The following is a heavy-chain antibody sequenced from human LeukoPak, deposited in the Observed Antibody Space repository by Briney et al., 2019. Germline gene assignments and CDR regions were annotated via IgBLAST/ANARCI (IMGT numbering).Heavy chain of an antibody. CDR3: ARDTNDDSSGSPFDP. D-gene: IGHD3-22*01. CDR2: IYYSGST. J-gene: IGHJ5*02. Sequence: PSETLSLTCTVSGGSISSGGYYWSWIRQHPGKGRDCIGNIYYSGSTYYNPSLKSRVTISVDTSKNQFSLKLSSVTAADTAVYYCARDTNDDSSGSPFDPWGQGTLVTVSS. CDR1: GGSISSGGYY. V-gene: IGHV4-31*03.